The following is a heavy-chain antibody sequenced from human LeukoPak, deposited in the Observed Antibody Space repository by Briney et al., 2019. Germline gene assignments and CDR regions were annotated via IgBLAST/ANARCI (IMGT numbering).Heavy chain of an antibody. D-gene: IGHD3-22*01. CDR2: ISGSGGST. J-gene: IGHJ4*02. V-gene: IGHV3-23*01. CDR3: AKTDYYDSSGYD. CDR1: GFTFSSYA. Sequence: GGSLRLSCAASGFTFSSYAMSWVRQAPGQGLEWVSAISGSGGSTYYADSVKGRFTISRDNSKNTLYLQMNSLRAEDTAVYYCAKTDYYDSSGYDWGQGTLVTVSS.